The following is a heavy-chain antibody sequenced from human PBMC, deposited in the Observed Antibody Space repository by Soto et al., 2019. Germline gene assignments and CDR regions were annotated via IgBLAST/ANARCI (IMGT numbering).Heavy chain of an antibody. CDR3: ASATGYSSSWYEIWGYYYGMDV. CDR1: GGSISSSSYY. J-gene: IGHJ6*02. Sequence: KSSETLSLTCTVSGGSISSSSYYWGWIRQPPGKGLEWIGSIYYSGSTYYNPSLKSRVTISVDTSKNQFSLKLSSVTAADTAVYYCASATGYSSSWYEIWGYYYGMDVWGQGTTVTVSS. V-gene: IGHV4-39*01. CDR2: IYYSGST. D-gene: IGHD6-13*01.